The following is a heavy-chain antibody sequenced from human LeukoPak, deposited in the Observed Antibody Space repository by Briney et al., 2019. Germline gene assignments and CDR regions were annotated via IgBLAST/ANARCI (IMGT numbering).Heavy chain of an antibody. V-gene: IGHV1-8*01. CDR1: GHTFTNDE. D-gene: IGHD2-8*01. CDR2: MNPGSGNT. CDR3: ARRDCTTGACRFDD. J-gene: IGHJ4*02. Sequence: GASVKVSCKASGHTFTNDEIHWVRQATGQGLEWMGWMNPGSGNTGYAQKFQGRLTMTRNTSISTAYMDLSSLRSDDTAVYYCARRDCTTGACRFDDWGQGTRVSVSP.